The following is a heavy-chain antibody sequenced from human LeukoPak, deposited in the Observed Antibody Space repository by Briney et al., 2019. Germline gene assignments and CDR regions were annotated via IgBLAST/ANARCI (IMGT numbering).Heavy chain of an antibody. CDR3: ARGSESYFQPHFDY. CDR2: IYFDGSKK. D-gene: IGHD1-26*01. CDR1: GLTFSAFG. V-gene: IGHV3-33*01. Sequence: GGSLRLSCAASGLTFSAFGMHWVRQAPGKGLEWLSIIYFDGSKKYYADSVKGRFTISRDNSKNTLYLHMHSLRAGDTAVYYCARGSESYFQPHFDYWGQGTLVTVSS. J-gene: IGHJ4*02.